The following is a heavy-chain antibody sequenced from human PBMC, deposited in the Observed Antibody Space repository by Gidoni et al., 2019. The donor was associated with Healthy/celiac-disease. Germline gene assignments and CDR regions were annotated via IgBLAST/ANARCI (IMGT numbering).Heavy chain of an antibody. D-gene: IGHD2-15*01. CDR1: AHTFTTYA. V-gene: IGHV7-4-1*02. J-gene: IGHJ3*02. CDR2: INTNTGNP. Sequence: QVQLVQSGSELQRPGASVKVSCKTSAHTFTTYAMNWVRQAPGQGLEWMGWINTNTGNPTYAQGFTGRFVFSLDTSVNTAYLQISSLKAEDTGVYYCARGYGGSGRYDVFDIWGQGTVVTVSS. CDR3: ARGYGGSGRYDVFDI.